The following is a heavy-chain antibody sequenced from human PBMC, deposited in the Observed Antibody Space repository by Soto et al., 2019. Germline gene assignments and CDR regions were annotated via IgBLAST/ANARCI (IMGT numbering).Heavy chain of an antibody. J-gene: IGHJ6*02. Sequence: GGSLRLSCAASGFTFSSYGMHWVRQAPGKGLEWVAVISYDGSNKYYADSVKGRFTISRDNSKNTLYLQMNSLRAEDTAVYYCAKDIAYCGGDCSRTWGSYYYYGMDVWGQGTTVTVS. D-gene: IGHD2-21*02. V-gene: IGHV3-30*18. CDR3: AKDIAYCGGDCSRTWGSYYYYGMDV. CDR2: ISYDGSNK. CDR1: GFTFSSYG.